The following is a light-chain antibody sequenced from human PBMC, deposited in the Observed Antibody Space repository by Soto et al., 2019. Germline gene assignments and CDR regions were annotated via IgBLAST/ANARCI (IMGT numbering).Light chain of an antibody. V-gene: IGKV2-28*01. J-gene: IGKJ1*01. CDR1: ESLLHSNGNTY. CDR2: LGS. CDR3: MQGVQTPRT. Sequence: DLVMTQSPLSLPVTPGEPASISCTSSESLLHSNGNTYLDWYLQKPGQSPQLLIYLGSNRASGVPDRFSGGGSGTDFTLKISRVEAEDVGVYYCMQGVQTPRTFGQGTKVEIK.